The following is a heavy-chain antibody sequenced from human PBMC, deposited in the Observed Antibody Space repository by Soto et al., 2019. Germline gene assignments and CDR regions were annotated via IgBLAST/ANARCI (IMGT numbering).Heavy chain of an antibody. D-gene: IGHD2-15*01. CDR2: ISGSGGST. CDR1: GFTFSSYA. CDR3: AKVAGNIIVVVVADYYFDY. Sequence: GGSLRLSCAASGFTFSSYAMSWVRQAPGKGLEWVSAISGSGGSTYYADSVKGRFTISRDNSKNTLYLQMNSLRAEDTAVYYCAKVAGNIIVVVVADYYFDYWGQGTLVTVSS. J-gene: IGHJ4*02. V-gene: IGHV3-23*01.